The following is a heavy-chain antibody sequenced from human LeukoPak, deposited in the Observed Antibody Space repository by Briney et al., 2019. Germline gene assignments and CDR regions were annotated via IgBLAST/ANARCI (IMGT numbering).Heavy chain of an antibody. CDR2: ISYDGSNK. D-gene: IGHD4-17*01. CDR1: GFTFSSYA. J-gene: IGHJ6*02. CDR3: ARKIYTGVIRSDYYYYGMDV. V-gene: IGHV3-30-3*01. Sequence: PGGSLRLSCAASGFTFSSYAMHWVRQAPGKGLEWVAVISYDGSNKYYADSVKGRFTISRDNSKNTLYLQMNSLRAEDTAVYYCARKIYTGVIRSDYYYYGMDVWGQGTTVTVSS.